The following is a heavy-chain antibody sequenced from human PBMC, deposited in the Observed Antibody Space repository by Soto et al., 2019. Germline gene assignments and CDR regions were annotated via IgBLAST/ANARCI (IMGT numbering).Heavy chain of an antibody. CDR2: ISSSSSYI. V-gene: IGHV3-21*01. CDR3: ASRIEMATSLDY. Sequence: GGSLRLSCAASGFTFSSYSMNWVRQAPGKGLEWVSSISSSSSYIYYADSVKGRFTTSRDNAKNSLYLQMNSLRAEDTAVYYCASRIEMATSLDYWGQGTLVTVSS. D-gene: IGHD5-12*01. J-gene: IGHJ4*02. CDR1: GFTFSSYS.